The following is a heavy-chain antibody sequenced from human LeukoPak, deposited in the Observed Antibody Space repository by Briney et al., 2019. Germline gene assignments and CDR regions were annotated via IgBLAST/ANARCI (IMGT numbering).Heavy chain of an antibody. V-gene: IGHV1-46*01. J-gene: IGHJ4*02. CDR2: INPSGSST. D-gene: IGHD3-10*01. Sequence: GASVKVSCKASGYTITNNYMHWVRQAPGQGLEWMGIINPSGSSTSYAQKFQGRVTMTRDMSTSTVYMELSSLRSEDTAVYYCASLTNARYGSVNWGQGTLVTVSS. CDR3: ASLTNARYGSVN. CDR1: GYTITNNY.